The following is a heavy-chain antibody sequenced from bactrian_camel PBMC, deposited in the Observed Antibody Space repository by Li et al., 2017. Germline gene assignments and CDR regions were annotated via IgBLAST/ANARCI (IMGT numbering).Heavy chain of an antibody. CDR2: IYTRGGIT. Sequence: HVQLVESGGGSVQAGQSLRLSCVASGYSDGCMGWFRQAPGKEREGIANIYTRGGITGITGYADSVKVRFTISLDNAKKTLYLQMNSLKPEDTAIYYCSAARYYRLGGECRWSDFDYWGQGTQVTVS. D-gene: IGHD3*01. CDR3: SAARYYRLGGECRWSDFDY. V-gene: IGHV3S63*01. J-gene: IGHJ6*01. CDR1: GYSDGC.